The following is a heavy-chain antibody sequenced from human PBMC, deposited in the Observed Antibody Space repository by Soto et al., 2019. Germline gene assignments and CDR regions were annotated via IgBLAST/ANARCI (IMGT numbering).Heavy chain of an antibody. CDR1: GGSISSSSYY. D-gene: IGHD1-26*01. CDR2: IYYSGST. J-gene: IGHJ4*02. Sequence: SETLSLTCTVSGGSISSSSYYWGWIRQPPGKGLEWIGSIYYSGSTYYNPSLKSRVTISVDTSKNQFSLKLSSVTAADTAVYYCVAGSSPFFDYWGQRTLVTVSS. CDR3: VAGSSPFFDY. V-gene: IGHV4-39*01.